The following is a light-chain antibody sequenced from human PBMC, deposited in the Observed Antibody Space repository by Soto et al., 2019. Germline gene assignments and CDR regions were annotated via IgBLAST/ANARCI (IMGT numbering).Light chain of an antibody. CDR3: QQYGSSPPLP. CDR2: GAS. Sequence: EIVLTQSPGTLSLSPGERATLSCRASQSVSSSELAWYQQKPDQAPRLLVYGASSMATGIPDRFSGRGSGTDFTLTISRLEPEDFAVYDCQQYGSSPPLPFGGGTKVEIK. CDR1: QSVSSSE. J-gene: IGKJ4*01. V-gene: IGKV3-20*01.